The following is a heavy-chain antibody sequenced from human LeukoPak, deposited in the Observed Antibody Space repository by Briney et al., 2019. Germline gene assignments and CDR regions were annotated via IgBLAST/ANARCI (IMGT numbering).Heavy chain of an antibody. V-gene: IGHV3-74*01. CDR1: GFTFSSYW. D-gene: IGHD5-18*01. CDR3: EMTAPYYYGMDV. CDR2: INSDGSST. Sequence: GGSLRLSCTASGFTFSSYWMHWVRQAPGKGLVWVSRINSDGSSTSYADSVKGRFTISRDNAKNTLYLQMNSLRAEDTAVYYCEMTAPYYYGMDVWGQGTTVAVSS. J-gene: IGHJ6*02.